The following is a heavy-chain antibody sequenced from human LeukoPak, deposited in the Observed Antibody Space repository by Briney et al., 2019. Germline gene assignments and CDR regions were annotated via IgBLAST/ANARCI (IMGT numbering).Heavy chain of an antibody. J-gene: IGHJ5*02. CDR2: IWYDGSEK. V-gene: IGHV3-33*01. CDR1: GFTFSSYG. CDR3: ARWSCDH. Sequence: GTSLRLSCAASGFTFSSYGMHWVRQAPGKGLEWVAVIWYDGSEKYYADSVKGRFTISRDNSKNTLFLQMSSLTAEDTAVYYCARWSCDHWGQGTLVTVPS.